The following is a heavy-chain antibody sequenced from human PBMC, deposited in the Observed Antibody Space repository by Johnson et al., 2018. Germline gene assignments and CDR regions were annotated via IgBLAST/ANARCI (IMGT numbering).Heavy chain of an antibody. CDR2: TYYRSKWFN. CDR3: ARVSSSSTLIFDI. CDR1: GDSVSSNNAA. J-gene: IGHJ3*02. Sequence: QVQLQQSGPGLVKPSQPLSLTCAISGDSVSSNNAAWNWIRQSPSRGLEWLGRTYYRSKWFNDYAVSVKSRIIINTDTTKNQFSLQLNSVSPEDTALYYCARVSSSSTLIFDIWGQGTVVTVSS. D-gene: IGHD6-6*01. V-gene: IGHV6-1*02.